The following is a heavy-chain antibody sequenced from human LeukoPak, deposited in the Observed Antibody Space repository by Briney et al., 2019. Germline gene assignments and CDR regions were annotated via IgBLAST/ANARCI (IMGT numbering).Heavy chain of an antibody. Sequence: ASVQVSCQASGYIFSSYGISWVRQAPGQGLEWMGWISVHNGNPEYAQKFQGRVIMTTDTFTSTAYMELRSLRSDDTAVYYCARDQYDSVWGSHRPYFDYWGQGTLVTVSS. J-gene: IGHJ4*02. CDR3: ARDQYDSVWGSHRPYFDY. CDR2: ISVHNGNP. CDR1: GYIFSSYG. V-gene: IGHV1-18*01. D-gene: IGHD3-16*02.